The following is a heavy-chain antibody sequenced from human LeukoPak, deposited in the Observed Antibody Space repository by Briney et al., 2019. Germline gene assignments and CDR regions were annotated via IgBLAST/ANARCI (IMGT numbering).Heavy chain of an antibody. CDR3: AREDPQTTVPEGLDV. CDR2: IYFSGAT. Sequence: SETLSLTCTVSGGSISNYYWSWIRQSPVKGLEWIGYIYFSGATNYNPFLKSRVTISVDTSKNQFSLKLSSVTAADTAVYYCAREDPQTTVPEGLDVWGQGTTVTVSS. CDR1: GGSISNYY. D-gene: IGHD4-17*01. J-gene: IGHJ6*02. V-gene: IGHV4-59*01.